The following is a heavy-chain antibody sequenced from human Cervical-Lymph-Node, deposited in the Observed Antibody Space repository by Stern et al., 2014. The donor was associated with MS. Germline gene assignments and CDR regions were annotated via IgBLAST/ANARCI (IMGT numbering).Heavy chain of an antibody. CDR1: GYTFTSYY. CDR3: ARSYDSSGYYRLPFDY. J-gene: IGHJ4*02. V-gene: IGHV1-46*03. Sequence: VQLVESGAEVKKPGASVKVSCKASGYTFTSYYMPWVRQAPGQGLEWMGIINPSGGSTSYAQKFQGRVTMTRDTSTSTVYMELSSLRSEDTAVYYCARSYDSSGYYRLPFDYWGQGTLVTVSS. CDR2: INPSGGST. D-gene: IGHD3-22*01.